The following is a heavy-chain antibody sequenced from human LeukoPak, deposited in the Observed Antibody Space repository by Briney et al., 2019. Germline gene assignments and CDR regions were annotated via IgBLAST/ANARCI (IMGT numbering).Heavy chain of an antibody. CDR1: GFTFSDFY. D-gene: IGHD2-2*01. CDR3: ARGREVVPAAIDY. V-gene: IGHV3-11*05. Sequence: PGGSLRLSCAASGFTFSDFYMSWIRQAPGKGLEWVSYISSGSDYTDYADSVKGRFTISRDNTDNSLYLQMNSLRAEDTAVYYCARGREVVPAAIDYWGQGTLVTVSS. CDR2: ISSGSDYT. J-gene: IGHJ4*02.